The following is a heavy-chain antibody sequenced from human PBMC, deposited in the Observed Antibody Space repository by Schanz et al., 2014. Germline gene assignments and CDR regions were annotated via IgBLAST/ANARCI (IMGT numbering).Heavy chain of an antibody. CDR2: IIPILGIA. J-gene: IGHJ6*03. CDR3: AGTYCSSTSCYTGYYYMDV. Sequence: QVQLVQSGAEVKKPGSSVKVSCTASGGTFSSYTISWIRQAPGQGLEWMGRIIPILGIANYAQNFQGRVTTTADKSTSTAYMELTSLRSEDTAVYYCAGTYCSSTSCYTGYYYMDVWGKGTTXTVSS. V-gene: IGHV1-69*02. D-gene: IGHD2-2*02. CDR1: GGTFSSYT.